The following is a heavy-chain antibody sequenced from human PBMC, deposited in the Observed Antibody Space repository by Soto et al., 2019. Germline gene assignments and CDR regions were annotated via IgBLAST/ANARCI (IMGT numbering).Heavy chain of an antibody. J-gene: IGHJ4*02. Sequence: GESLKNSCKASGYSFTSYWIGWVRQMPGKGLEWMGIIYPGDSDTRYSPSFQGQVTISADKSISTAYLQWNSLKASDTAMFYCARRGSSRWYNFDYWGQGTLVTVAS. CDR3: ARRGSSRWYNFDY. V-gene: IGHV5-51*01. D-gene: IGHD6-19*01. CDR1: GYSFTSYW. CDR2: IYPGDSDT.